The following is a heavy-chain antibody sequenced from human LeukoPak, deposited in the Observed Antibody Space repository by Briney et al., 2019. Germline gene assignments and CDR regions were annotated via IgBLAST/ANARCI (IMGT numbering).Heavy chain of an antibody. Sequence: PSETLSLTCAVSGGSISSSHWWSWVRQPPGKGLEWIGEIYHSGSTNYNPSLKSRATISVDKSKNQFSLQLTSVTAADTAVYYCARDFSSGWYDYWGQGTLVTVSS. CDR2: IYHSGST. V-gene: IGHV4-4*02. CDR1: GGSISSSHW. J-gene: IGHJ4*02. D-gene: IGHD6-19*01. CDR3: ARDFSSGWYDY.